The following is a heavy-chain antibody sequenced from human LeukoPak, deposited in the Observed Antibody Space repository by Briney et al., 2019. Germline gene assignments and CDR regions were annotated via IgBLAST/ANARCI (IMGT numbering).Heavy chain of an antibody. V-gene: IGHV4-34*01. CDR1: GGSFSGYY. D-gene: IGHD6-19*01. J-gene: IGHJ6*03. Sequence: SETLSLTCAVYGGSFSGYYWSWIRQPPGKGLEWIGEINHSGSTNYNPSLKSRVTISVDTSKNQFSLKLSPVTAADTAVYYCARGRQWLVRYYYYYYMDVWGKGTTVTVSS. CDR3: ARGRQWLVRYYYYYYMDV. CDR2: INHSGST.